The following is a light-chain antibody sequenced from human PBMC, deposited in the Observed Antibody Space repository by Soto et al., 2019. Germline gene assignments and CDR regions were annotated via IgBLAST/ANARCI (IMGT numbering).Light chain of an antibody. CDR2: DAS. V-gene: IGKV1-33*01. J-gene: IGKJ5*01. CDR1: HDISNH. CDR3: QQYDNSTPIT. Sequence: RISHSGSAVSASIGDRVTITCQASHDISNHLNWYQQKPGKAPELLMFDASKLEPGVPSRFSGSGSGTDFTLTISSLQPEDVATYFCQQYDNSTPITFGQGTRMEIK.